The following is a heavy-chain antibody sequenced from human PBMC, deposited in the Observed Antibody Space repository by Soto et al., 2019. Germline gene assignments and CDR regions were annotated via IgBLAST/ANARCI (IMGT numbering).Heavy chain of an antibody. Sequence: VSGPTLVNPTQTLTLTCSFSGFSLNTRGMGVAWIRQPPGKALEWLALIYWDDDKRYSPSLKSRLTITKDTSKNQVVLTMTNMDLVDTGTYYCAYFYYYGSGNVRYYFDYWGQGTLVTVSS. V-gene: IGHV2-5*02. CDR1: GFSLNTRGMG. CDR2: IYWDDDK. J-gene: IGHJ4*02. CDR3: AYFYYYGSGNVRYYFDY. D-gene: IGHD3-10*01.